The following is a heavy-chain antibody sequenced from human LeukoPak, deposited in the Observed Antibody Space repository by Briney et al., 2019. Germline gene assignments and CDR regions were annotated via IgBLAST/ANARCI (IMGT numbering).Heavy chain of an antibody. V-gene: IGHV4-59*12. J-gene: IGHJ4*02. D-gene: IGHD3-10*01. CDR2: IYYSGST. Sequence: PSETLSLTCTVSGDSISSYYWSWIRQPPGKGLEWIGYIYYSGSTNYNPSLKSRVTISVDTSKNQFSLKLSSVTAADTALYFCARALLRGVVSRFDYWGQGAQVTVS. CDR3: ARALLRGVVSRFDY. CDR1: GDSISSYY.